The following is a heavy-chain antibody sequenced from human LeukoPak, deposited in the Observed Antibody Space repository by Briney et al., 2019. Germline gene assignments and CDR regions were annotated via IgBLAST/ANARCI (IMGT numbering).Heavy chain of an antibody. Sequence: GGSLRLSCAASGFTFGSYEIIWVRQAPGKGLEWISYISSSGSTIYSADSVKGRFTISRDNAKNSLYLQMNSLRAEDTAVYYCARANTAVAGRGLDYWGQGTLVTVSS. D-gene: IGHD6-19*01. J-gene: IGHJ4*02. V-gene: IGHV3-48*03. CDR1: GFTFGSYE. CDR2: ISSSGSTI. CDR3: ARANTAVAGRGLDY.